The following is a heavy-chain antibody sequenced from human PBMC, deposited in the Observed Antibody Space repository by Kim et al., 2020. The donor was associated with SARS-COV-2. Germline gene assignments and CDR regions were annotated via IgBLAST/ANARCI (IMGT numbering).Heavy chain of an antibody. CDR3: ARDWAGIAAAEIDFQH. V-gene: IGHV1-69*13. CDR1: GGTFSSYA. Sequence: SVKVSCKASGGTFSSYAISWVRQAPGQGLEWMGGIIPIFGTANYAQKFQGRVTITADESTSTAYMELSSLRSEDTAVYYCARDWAGIAAAEIDFQHWGQGTLVTVSS. D-gene: IGHD6-13*01. J-gene: IGHJ1*01. CDR2: IIPIFGTA.